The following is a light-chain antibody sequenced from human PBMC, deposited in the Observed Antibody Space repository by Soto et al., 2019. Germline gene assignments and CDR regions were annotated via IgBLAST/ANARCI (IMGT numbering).Light chain of an antibody. Sequence: QSALTQPASASGSLGQSITISCSGTSSDVGYYNYVSWYQQHPGKAPKLIIYDVSYRPLGLSTRFSGSKSGNTASLTISGLQAEDEADYYCSSYTGSHTLYVFGTGTKLTVL. CDR2: DVS. CDR3: SSYTGSHTLYV. V-gene: IGLV2-14*01. J-gene: IGLJ1*01. CDR1: SSDVGYYNY.